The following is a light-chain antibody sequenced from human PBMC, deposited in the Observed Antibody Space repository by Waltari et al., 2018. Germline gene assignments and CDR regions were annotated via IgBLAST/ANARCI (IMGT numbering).Light chain of an antibody. Sequence: QSALIQPASVSGSPGQSITISCTGTSSDVGGYNYVSWYQQHPGKAPKLMIDDVSNRPSGLSNRFSGSKSGNTASLTISGLQAEDEADYYCSSYTSSNTWVFGGGTKLTVL. CDR1: SSDVGGYNY. CDR2: DVS. CDR3: SSYTSSNTWV. J-gene: IGLJ3*02. V-gene: IGLV2-14*03.